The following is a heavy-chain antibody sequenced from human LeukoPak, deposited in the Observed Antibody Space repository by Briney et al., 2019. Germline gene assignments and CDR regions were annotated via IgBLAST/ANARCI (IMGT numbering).Heavy chain of an antibody. Sequence: SETLSLTCTVSGGSISSYYWSWIRQPPGKGLEWIGYIYYSGSTNYNPSLKSRVTISVDTSKNQFSLKLSSVTAADTAVYYCARGRGLQTYYFDYWGQGTLVTVSS. CDR3: ARGRGLQTYYFDY. D-gene: IGHD5-24*01. CDR2: IYYSGST. V-gene: IGHV4-59*01. J-gene: IGHJ4*02. CDR1: GGSISSYY.